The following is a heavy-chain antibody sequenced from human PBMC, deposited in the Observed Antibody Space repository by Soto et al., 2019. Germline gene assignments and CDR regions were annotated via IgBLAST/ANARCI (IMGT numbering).Heavy chain of an antibody. Sequence: QVQSVQSGAEVKKPGASVKVSCKTSGYTFTSYGLSWVRQAPGQGREWMGWINGYTGNTNYAQKYQGRVTMTTDTSTNTAYLDLCTLISDATAVYYCARSWVTGKGGMDVWGQGTTVTVSS. J-gene: IGHJ6*02. CDR2: INGYTGNT. CDR1: GYTFTSYG. D-gene: IGHD3-16*01. CDR3: ARSWVTGKGGMDV. V-gene: IGHV1-18*01.